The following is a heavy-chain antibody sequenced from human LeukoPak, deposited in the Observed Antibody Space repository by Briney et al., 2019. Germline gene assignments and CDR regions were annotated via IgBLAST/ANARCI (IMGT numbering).Heavy chain of an antibody. CDR2: TYYRSNSYN. J-gene: IGHJ3*01. CDR3: ARERLDACDV. D-gene: IGHD6-25*01. CDR1: GDTISSNSAA. Sequence: SQTLSLTCAICGDTISSNSAAWHSIGQCPSRGLEWRGRTYYRSNSYNDYAVSMKSRITINPDTSKHQFSLRLDSVTPEDTAVYYCARERLDACDVWGQGTMVRVSS. V-gene: IGHV6-1*01.